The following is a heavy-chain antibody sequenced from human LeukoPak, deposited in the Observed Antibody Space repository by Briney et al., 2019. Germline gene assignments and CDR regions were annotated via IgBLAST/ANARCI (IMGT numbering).Heavy chain of an antibody. J-gene: IGHJ6*02. D-gene: IGHD3-3*01. CDR3: ALRFLEWSPTWGYYYGMDV. V-gene: IGHV1-18*01. Sequence: ASVKVSCKASGYTFTNYGINWVRQAPGQGLEWMGWISAYNGNTNYAQKLQGRVTMTTETSASTAYMELRSLRSDDTAVYYCALRFLEWSPTWGYYYGMDVWGQGTTVTVSS. CDR2: ISAYNGNT. CDR1: GYTFTNYG.